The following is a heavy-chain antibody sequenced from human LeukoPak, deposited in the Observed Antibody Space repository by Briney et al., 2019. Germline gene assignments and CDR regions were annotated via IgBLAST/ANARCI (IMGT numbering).Heavy chain of an antibody. V-gene: IGHV3-30*03. J-gene: IGHJ4*02. Sequence: GGSLRLSCAASGFTFSSYGMHWVRQAPGKGLEWVAVISYDGSNKYYADSVKGRFTISRDNSKNTLYLQMNSLRAEDTAVYYCARRPPRYGSGSYYKGHYFDYWGQGTLVTIYS. D-gene: IGHD3-10*01. CDR1: GFTFSSYG. CDR3: ARRPPRYGSGSYYKGHYFDY. CDR2: ISYDGSNK.